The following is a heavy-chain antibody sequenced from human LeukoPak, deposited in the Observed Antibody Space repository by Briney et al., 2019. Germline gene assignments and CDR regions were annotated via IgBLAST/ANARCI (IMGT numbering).Heavy chain of an antibody. D-gene: IGHD3-22*01. J-gene: IGHJ4*02. Sequence: GESLKISCKGSGYSFTSYWIAWVRQMPGKGLEWMGIMYPGDSQTRYSPSFQGQVTISADKPISTAYLQWSRLEASDTAMYYCARRRYYYDSSGYHFDYWGQGTLVTVSS. CDR2: MYPGDSQT. V-gene: IGHV5-51*04. CDR1: GYSFTSYW. CDR3: ARRRYYYDSSGYHFDY.